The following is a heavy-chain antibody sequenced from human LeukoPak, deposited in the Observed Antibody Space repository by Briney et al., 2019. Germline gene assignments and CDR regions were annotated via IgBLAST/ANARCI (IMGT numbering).Heavy chain of an antibody. Sequence: GGSLRLSCAASGFTFSSYSMNWIRQAPGKGLEWVSSISSSSSYIYYADSVKGRFTISRDNAKNSLYLQMNSLRAEDTAVYYCARDLGERIAAAGIPPATNYYYYYYMDVWGKGATVTVSS. CDR2: ISSSSSYI. D-gene: IGHD6-13*01. CDR3: ARDLGERIAAAGIPPATNYYYYYYMDV. V-gene: IGHV3-21*01. CDR1: GFTFSSYS. J-gene: IGHJ6*03.